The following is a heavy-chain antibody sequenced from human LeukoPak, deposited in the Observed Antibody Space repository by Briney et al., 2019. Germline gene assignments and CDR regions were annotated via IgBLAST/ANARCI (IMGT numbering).Heavy chain of an antibody. CDR1: GYTFTSYY. V-gene: IGHV1-46*01. CDR3: ARDLVGATDGIDY. D-gene: IGHD1-26*01. CDR2: INPSGGST. J-gene: IGHJ4*02. Sequence: ASVKVSCKASGYTFTSYYMHWVRQAPGQGLEGMGIINPSGGSTNYAQKFQGRVTMTRDTTKSTVYMELSSLRSEDTAVYYCARDLVGATDGIDYWGQGTLVTVSS.